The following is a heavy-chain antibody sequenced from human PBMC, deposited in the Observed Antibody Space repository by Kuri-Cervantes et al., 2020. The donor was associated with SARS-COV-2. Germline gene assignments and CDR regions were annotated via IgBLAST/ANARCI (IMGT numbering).Heavy chain of an antibody. CDR1: GFTFSRYS. Sequence: GGSLRLSCAASGFTFSRYSMNWVRQAPGKGLEWVSYISSSSSTIYYADSVKGRFTISRDNAKNSLYLQMNSLRAEDTAVYYCATRPTPRYDEAFDIWGQGTMVTVSS. J-gene: IGHJ3*02. D-gene: IGHD2-15*01. CDR3: ATRPTPRYDEAFDI. CDR2: ISSSSSTI. V-gene: IGHV3-48*01.